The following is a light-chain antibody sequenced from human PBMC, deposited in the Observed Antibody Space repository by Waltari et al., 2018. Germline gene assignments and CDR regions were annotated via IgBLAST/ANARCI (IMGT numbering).Light chain of an antibody. CDR1: QSVNWY. V-gene: IGKV3-11*01. CDR2: VTS. J-gene: IGKJ4*01. CDR3: QQRRNWPLT. Sequence: EIVLTQSPATLSLSPGERATLSCRASQSVNWYLAWYQQRPGHAPRLLIYVTSNRATGIPARFSGSGSETDFPLTISSLEPDDSAVYYCQQRRNWPLTFGGGTKVEIK.